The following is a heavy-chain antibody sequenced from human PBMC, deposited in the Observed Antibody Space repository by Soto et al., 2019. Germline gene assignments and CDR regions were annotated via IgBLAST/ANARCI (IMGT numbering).Heavy chain of an antibody. CDR3: AKAPNYYDSSGYYSFDY. CDR1: GFTFSSYA. CDR2: ISGSGGST. V-gene: IGHV3-23*01. J-gene: IGHJ4*02. Sequence: GGSLRLSCAASGFTFSSYAMSWVRQAPGKGLEWVSAISGSGGSTYYADSVKGRFTISRDNSKNTLYLQMNSLRAEDTAVYYCAKAPNYYDSSGYYSFDYWGQGTLVTVSS. D-gene: IGHD3-22*01.